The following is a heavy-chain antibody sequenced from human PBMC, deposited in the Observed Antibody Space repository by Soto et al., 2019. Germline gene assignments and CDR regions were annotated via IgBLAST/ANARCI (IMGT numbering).Heavy chain of an antibody. V-gene: IGHV1-3*01. Sequence: GASVKVSCKASGYTFTSYAMHWVRQAPGQRLEWMGWINAGNGNTKYSQKFQGRVTITRDTSASTAYMELSSLRSEDTAVYYCARDITYHDFWSGPRGLWFDPWGQGTLVTVSS. J-gene: IGHJ5*02. CDR1: GYTFTSYA. CDR3: ARDITYHDFWSGPRGLWFDP. D-gene: IGHD3-3*01. CDR2: INAGNGNT.